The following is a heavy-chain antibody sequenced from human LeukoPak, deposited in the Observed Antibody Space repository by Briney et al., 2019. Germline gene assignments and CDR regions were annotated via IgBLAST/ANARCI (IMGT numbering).Heavy chain of an antibody. CDR1: GGSISSSSYS. D-gene: IGHD2-2*01. J-gene: IGHJ4*02. CDR2: IYYSGST. Sequence: KASETLSLTCTVSGGSISSSSYSWGWIRQPPGKGLEWIGSIYYSGSTYYNPSLKSRVTISVDTSKNQFSLKLSSVTAADTAVYYCARQRVVPAALDYWGQGTLVTVSS. CDR3: ARQRVVPAALDY. V-gene: IGHV4-39*01.